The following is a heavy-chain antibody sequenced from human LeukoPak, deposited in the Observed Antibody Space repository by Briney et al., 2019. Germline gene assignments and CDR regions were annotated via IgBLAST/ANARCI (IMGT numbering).Heavy chain of an antibody. Sequence: GESLKISCKGSGYSFTSYWIGWVRQMPGKGLEYMGIIYPGDSETRYSPSFQGQVTISVDKSISTAYLQWSSLKASDTAMYYCVRFARISPPDFWGQGTLVTVSS. V-gene: IGHV5-51*01. CDR2: IYPGDSET. CDR1: GYSFTSYW. J-gene: IGHJ4*02. CDR3: VRFARISPPDF.